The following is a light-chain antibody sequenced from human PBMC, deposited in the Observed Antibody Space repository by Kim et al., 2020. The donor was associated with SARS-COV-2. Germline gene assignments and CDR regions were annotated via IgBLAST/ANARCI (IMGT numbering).Light chain of an antibody. V-gene: IGKV1D-12*01. CDR1: QDISSW. Sequence: DIQMTQSPSSVSASVGDRVTITCRASQDISSWLGWYQQKPGKAPKVLIYEASNLQSGVPSRFSGSGSGTDFTLTINSLQPEDFATYNCQQTHSFPLTFGGGTKVEI. CDR2: EAS. J-gene: IGKJ4*01. CDR3: QQTHSFPLT.